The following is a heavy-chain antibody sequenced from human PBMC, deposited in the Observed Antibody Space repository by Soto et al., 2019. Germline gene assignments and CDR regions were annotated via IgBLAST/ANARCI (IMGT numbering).Heavy chain of an antibody. V-gene: IGHV3-72*01. CDR2: SRNRVNSHTT. Sequence: EVQLVESGGGLVQPGGSLRLSCAASGFTFSDHYMDWVRQAPGKGLEWVARSRNRVNSHTTEYAASVKGRFTISRDESKSSLHPQMNSLKLEDTAVYYCTRGLLGGAPSYTFHGMDVWGQGTTVTVSS. J-gene: IGHJ6*01. D-gene: IGHD1-26*01. CDR1: GFTFSDHY. CDR3: TRGLLGGAPSYTFHGMDV.